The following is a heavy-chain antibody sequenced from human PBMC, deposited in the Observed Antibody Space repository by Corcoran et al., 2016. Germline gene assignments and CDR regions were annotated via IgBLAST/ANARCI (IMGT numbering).Heavy chain of an antibody. Sequence: QVQLQESGPGLVKPSGTLSLTCAVSGGSISSSNWWSWVRQPPGKGLAWIGEIYHSGSTNYNPSLTSRVTISVDKSKNQFSLELSSVTAADTAVHYWARLVRVGVVATTHYYYGMDVWGQGTTVTGSS. CDR1: GGSISSSNW. D-gene: IGHD5-12*01. CDR2: IYHSGST. V-gene: IGHV4-4*02. J-gene: IGHJ6*02. CDR3: ARLVRVGVVATTHYYYGMDV.